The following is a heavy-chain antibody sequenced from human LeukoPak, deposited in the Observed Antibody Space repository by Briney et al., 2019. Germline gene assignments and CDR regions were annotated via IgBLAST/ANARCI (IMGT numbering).Heavy chain of an antibody. D-gene: IGHD5-12*01. V-gene: IGHV3-48*03. CDR1: GFTFSSYE. Sequence: GGSLRLSCAASGFTFSSYEMIWVRQAPGKGLEWVSYISSSGSTIYYADSVKGRFTISRDNAKNSLYLQMNSLRAEDTAVYYCARRSGLWSDGMDVWGQGTTVTVSS. J-gene: IGHJ6*02. CDR3: ARRSGLWSDGMDV. CDR2: ISSSGSTI.